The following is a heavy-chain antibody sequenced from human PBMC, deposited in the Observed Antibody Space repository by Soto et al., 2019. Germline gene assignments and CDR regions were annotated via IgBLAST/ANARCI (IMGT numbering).Heavy chain of an antibody. CDR3: AKAGDYHDHPLDR. V-gene: IGHV4-31*03. J-gene: IGHJ1*01. CDR1: GDSVSSFGSY. Sequence: TSETLSLTCIVSGDSVSSFGSYWTWIRQRPGKGLEWIGYIYYSELTDYNPSLKSRVAISLDTSRNQFSLQLTSVTVADTAVYYFAKAGDYHDHPLDRWGQGTLVTVSS. D-gene: IGHD4-17*01. CDR2: IYYSELT.